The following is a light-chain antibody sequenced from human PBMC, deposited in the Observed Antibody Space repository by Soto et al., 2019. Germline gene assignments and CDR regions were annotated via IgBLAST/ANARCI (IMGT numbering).Light chain of an antibody. J-gene: IGKJ4*01. CDR2: TTS. V-gene: IGKV1D-12*01. CDR1: QDINNW. Sequence: DIQVTQSPSSVSASVGDRVTITCRASQDINNWLAWYQQKPGKAPKLLIYTTSTLQSGVPSRFSGSGSGTDFTLTIISLQPEDFATYYCQQANILPRTFGGGTKVEIK. CDR3: QQANILPRT.